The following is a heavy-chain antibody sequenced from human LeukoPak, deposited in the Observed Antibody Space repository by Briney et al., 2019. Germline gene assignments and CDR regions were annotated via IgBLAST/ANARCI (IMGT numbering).Heavy chain of an antibody. D-gene: IGHD3-22*01. J-gene: IGHJ1*01. V-gene: IGHV4-61*09. CDR2: IYTSGST. CDR1: GGSISSGSYY. CDR3: ARLKYYYDSSGYRAEYFQH. Sequence: SETLSLTCSVSGGSISSGSYYWSWIRQPAGKGLEWIGHIYTSGSTNYNPSLKSRVTISVYTSKNQFSLKLSSVTAADTAVYYCARLKYYYDSSGYRAEYFQHWGQGTLVTVSS.